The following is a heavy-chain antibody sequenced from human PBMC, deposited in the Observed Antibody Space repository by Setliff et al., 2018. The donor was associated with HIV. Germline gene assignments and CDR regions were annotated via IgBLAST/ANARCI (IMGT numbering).Heavy chain of an antibody. CDR3: SRLTRTSSNSYRGRFDP. V-gene: IGHV4-39*01. D-gene: IGHD6-13*01. CDR2: IYYTGTA. J-gene: IGHJ5*02. Sequence: SETLSLTCSISDASINSNNYYWVWIRQTPGKGLEWLGSIYYTGTAYYNPSLKSRVFISVDTSKNQVSLNLSSVSATDTAVYFCSRLTRTSSNSYRGRFDPWGQGTLGTVSS. CDR1: DASINSNNYY.